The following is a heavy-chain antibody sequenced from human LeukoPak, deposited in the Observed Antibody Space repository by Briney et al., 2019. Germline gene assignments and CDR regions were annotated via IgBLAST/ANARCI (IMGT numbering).Heavy chain of an antibody. Sequence: GASVKVSCKASGYTFTSYGISWVRQAPGQGLEWMGWISAYNGNTNYAQKLQGRVTMTTDTSTSTAYMELRSLRSDDTAVYYCARVTDYYKAPEFDYWGQGTLVTVSS. CDR1: GYTFTSYG. D-gene: IGHD3-22*01. J-gene: IGHJ4*02. CDR3: ARVTDYYKAPEFDY. V-gene: IGHV1-18*01. CDR2: ISAYNGNT.